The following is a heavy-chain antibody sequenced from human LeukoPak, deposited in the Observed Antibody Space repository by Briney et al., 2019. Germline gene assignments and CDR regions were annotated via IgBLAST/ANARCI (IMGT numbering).Heavy chain of an antibody. CDR2: INPSGGST. D-gene: IGHD2/OR15-2a*01. V-gene: IGHV1-46*01. CDR3: ARAEAPDLLEYCTSTTCYLSDY. J-gene: IGHJ4*02. CDR1: GYTLTELS. Sequence: GASVKVSCKVSGYTLTELSMHWVRQAPGQGLEWMGIINPSGGSTSYAQKFQGRVTMTRDTSTSTVYMELRSLTSDDTAVYYCARAEAPDLLEYCTSTTCYLSDYWGQGTLVTVSS.